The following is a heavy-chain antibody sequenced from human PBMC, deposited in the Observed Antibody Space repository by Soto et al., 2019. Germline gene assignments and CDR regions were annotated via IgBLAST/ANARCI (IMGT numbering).Heavy chain of an antibody. CDR1: GGSFSCYY. CDR3: ARHRGGSYPSRFDP. Sequence: SETLSLTCAVYGGSFSCYYWIWIRQPPGKGLEWIGEINHSGSTNYNPSLKSRVTISVDTSKNQFSLKLSSVTAADTAVYYCARHRGGSYPSRFDPWGQGTLVTVSS. D-gene: IGHD1-26*01. V-gene: IGHV4-34*01. J-gene: IGHJ5*02. CDR2: INHSGST.